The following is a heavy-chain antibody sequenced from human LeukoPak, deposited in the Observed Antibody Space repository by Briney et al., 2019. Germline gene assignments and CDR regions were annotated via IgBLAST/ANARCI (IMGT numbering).Heavy chain of an antibody. D-gene: IGHD2-2*01. CDR1: GFTFSDYY. Sequence: GGSLRLSCVASGFTFSDYYLNWIRQAPGKGLEWVSYISSSGNTIYYADSVKGRFTISRDNAKNSLFLQMNSLRAEDTAVYYCARDVSCSSSSCRAFDIWAKGQWSPSLQ. V-gene: IGHV3-11*04. J-gene: IGHJ3*02. CDR3: ARDVSCSSSSCRAFDI. CDR2: ISSSGNTI.